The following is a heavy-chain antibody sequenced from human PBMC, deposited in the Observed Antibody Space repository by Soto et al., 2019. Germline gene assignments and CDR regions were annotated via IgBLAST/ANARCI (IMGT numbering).Heavy chain of an antibody. Sequence: SETLSLTCTVSGGSINSGDYYWIWIRQPPGKGLEWIGNLYYTGSTYYNPSLKSRVTISVDTSKKQFSLMVTSVTAADTAVYYCARYRYSDSLKEYYFDYWGQVTLVTVSS. CDR3: ARYRYSDSLKEYYFDY. CDR2: LYYTGST. CDR1: GGSINSGDYY. V-gene: IGHV4-30-4*01. D-gene: IGHD3-22*01. J-gene: IGHJ4*02.